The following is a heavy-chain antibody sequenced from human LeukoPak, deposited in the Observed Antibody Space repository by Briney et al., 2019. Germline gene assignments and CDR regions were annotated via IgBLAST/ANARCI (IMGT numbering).Heavy chain of an antibody. V-gene: IGHV5-51*01. D-gene: IGHD2-15*01. CDR3: ARLSFRVARSSNWFDP. CDR1: GYSFTSYW. J-gene: IGHJ5*02. Sequence: GVSLQISSQGSGYSFTSYWIGWVRPMPGKGLEWLGIIYPGDSDTRYSPSFQGQVTISADKSISTAYLQWSSLKASDTAMYYCARLSFRVARSSNWFDPWGQGTLVTVSS. CDR2: IYPGDSDT.